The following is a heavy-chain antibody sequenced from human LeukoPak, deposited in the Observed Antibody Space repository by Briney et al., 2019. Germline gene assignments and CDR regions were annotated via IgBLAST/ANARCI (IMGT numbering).Heavy chain of an antibody. CDR2: ISAYNGNT. Sequence: GASVKVSCKASGDTFTNFGISWVRQAPGQGLEWMGWISAYNGNTNYAQKLQGRVTMTTDTSTSTAYMELRSLRSDDAAVYYCATHRGYCSSTSCQNELELDYWGQGTLVTVSS. CDR3: ATHRGYCSSTSCQNELELDY. D-gene: IGHD2-2*03. J-gene: IGHJ4*02. V-gene: IGHV1-18*01. CDR1: GDTFTNFG.